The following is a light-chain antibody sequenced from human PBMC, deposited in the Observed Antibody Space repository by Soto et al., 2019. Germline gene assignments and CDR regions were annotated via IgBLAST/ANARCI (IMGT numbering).Light chain of an antibody. Sequence: QAVVTQPPSVSGAPGQRVTISCTGSNSSIGANYDVHWYQQFPGTAPKLLIYGDNNRPSGVPDRFSGSKSGTSASLAITGLRAEDEADYYCQSYDSSLSGVVFGGGTKLTVL. J-gene: IGLJ3*02. CDR2: GDN. CDR3: QSYDSSLSGVV. V-gene: IGLV1-40*01. CDR1: NSSIGANYD.